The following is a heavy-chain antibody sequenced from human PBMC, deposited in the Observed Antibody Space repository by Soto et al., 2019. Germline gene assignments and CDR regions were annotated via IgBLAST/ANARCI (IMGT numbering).Heavy chain of an antibody. V-gene: IGHV1-69*13. Sequence: GASVKVSFKASGGTFSSYAISWVRQAPGQGLEWMGGIIPIFGTANYAQKFQGRVTITADESTSTAYMELSSLRSEDTAVYYCARASADFWSGYYPQVPFPFDYWGPGNPGHRLL. J-gene: IGHJ4*02. CDR3: ARASADFWSGYYPQVPFPFDY. CDR2: IIPIFGTA. CDR1: GGTFSSYA. D-gene: IGHD3-3*01.